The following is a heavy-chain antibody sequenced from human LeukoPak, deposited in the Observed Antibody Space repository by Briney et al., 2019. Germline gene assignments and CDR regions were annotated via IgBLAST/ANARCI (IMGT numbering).Heavy chain of an antibody. CDR1: GGSFNSGSYY. D-gene: IGHD5-12*01. CDR2: IYTSGST. Sequence: PSETLSLTCTVSGGSFNSGSYYWSWIRQPAGKVLEWVGRIYTSGSTNYNPSLKSRVTISVDTSKNQFSLQLTSVTAADTAVYYCARAMRVDRFFDYWGQGILVTVSS. V-gene: IGHV4-61*02. CDR3: ARAMRVDRFFDY. J-gene: IGHJ4*02.